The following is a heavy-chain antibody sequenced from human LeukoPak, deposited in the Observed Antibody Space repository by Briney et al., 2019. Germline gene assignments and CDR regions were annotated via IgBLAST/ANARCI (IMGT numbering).Heavy chain of an antibody. CDR1: GYTFTSYG. CDR3: ASRGRGVVVTAAKYYYGMDV. J-gene: IGHJ6*02. CDR2: ISAYNGNT. Sequence: GASVKASCKASGYTFTSYGISWVRQAPGQGLEWMGWISAYNGNTNYAQKLQGRVTMTTDTSTSTAYMELRSLRSEDTAVYYCASRGRGVVVTAAKYYYGMDVWGQGTTVTVSS. V-gene: IGHV1-18*01. D-gene: IGHD2-21*02.